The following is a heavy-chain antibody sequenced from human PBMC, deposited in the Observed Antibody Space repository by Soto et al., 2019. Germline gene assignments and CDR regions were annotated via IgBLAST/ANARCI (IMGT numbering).Heavy chain of an antibody. V-gene: IGHV4-31*03. CDR2: NYYSGIT. D-gene: IGHD6-6*01. CDR1: GGSISSGGYY. Sequence: SXTLSLTCTVSGGSISSGGYYWTWIRQQPGKGLEWIGYNYYSGITYYNPSLKSRVTISLDTSKNQFSLKLSSVTAADTAVYYCARGSSIAGLYYGMDVWGQGTTVTVSS. J-gene: IGHJ6*02. CDR3: ARGSSIAGLYYGMDV.